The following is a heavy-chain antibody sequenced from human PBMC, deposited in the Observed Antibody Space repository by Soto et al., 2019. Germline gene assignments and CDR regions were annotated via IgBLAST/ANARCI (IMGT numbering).Heavy chain of an antibody. CDR3: ATPSGLLGQYSALPDN. CDR2: IIPMFGST. Sequence: ASVKVSCKASEVTFSHSTVAWVRQAPGHRPEWMGMIIPMFGSTNSAQKFRDRVTFSADTYTNTAYMELSSLRSEDTAVYYCATPSGLLGQYSALPDNWGQGTLVTVSS. V-gene: IGHV1-69*08. D-gene: IGHD5-12*01. J-gene: IGHJ4*02. CDR1: EVTFSHST.